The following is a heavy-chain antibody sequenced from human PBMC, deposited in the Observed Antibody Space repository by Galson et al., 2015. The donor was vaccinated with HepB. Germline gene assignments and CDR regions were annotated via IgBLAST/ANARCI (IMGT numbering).Heavy chain of an antibody. CDR2: TYYRSKWYN. CDR1: GDSVSSHSAA. D-gene: IGHD2-2*01. V-gene: IGHV6-1*01. J-gene: IGHJ4*02. CDR3: ARALPSKAPDFDY. Sequence: CAISGDSVSSHSAAWNWLRQSPSRGLEWLGRTYYRSKWYNDYAVSVKSRITINPDTSKNQFSLQLNSVTPEDTAVYYCARALPSKAPDFDYWGQGTLVTVSS.